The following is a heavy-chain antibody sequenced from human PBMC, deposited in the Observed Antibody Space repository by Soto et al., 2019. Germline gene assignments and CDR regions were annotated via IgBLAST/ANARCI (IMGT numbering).Heavy chain of an antibody. CDR1: EFTFRSHG. V-gene: IGHV3-33*01. CDR2: IWYDGSEK. Sequence: QVQLVESGGGVVQPGRSLRLSCEASEFTFRSHGMHWVRQAPGKGLEWLAVIWYDGSEKYYADSVKGRFTISRDNSKNTLYLQMNSLTVEDTAVYYCARWSDNKVVDPWGQGTVVTVS. J-gene: IGHJ5*02. CDR3: ARWSDNKVVDP. D-gene: IGHD1-1*01.